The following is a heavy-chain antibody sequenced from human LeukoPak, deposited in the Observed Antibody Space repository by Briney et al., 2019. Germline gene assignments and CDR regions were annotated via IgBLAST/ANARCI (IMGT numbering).Heavy chain of an antibody. Sequence: GGSVKVSCKASGYTFTSYDINWVRQATGQGLEWMGWISPYTGNTNYAQRLQGRVTLTTNSSTATAYMEVRSLRFDDTAVYYCARDLGSGWHDAFDIWGQGTRVTVSS. V-gene: IGHV1-18*01. D-gene: IGHD6-19*01. CDR2: ISPYTGNT. CDR1: GYTFTSYD. J-gene: IGHJ3*02. CDR3: ARDLGSGWHDAFDI.